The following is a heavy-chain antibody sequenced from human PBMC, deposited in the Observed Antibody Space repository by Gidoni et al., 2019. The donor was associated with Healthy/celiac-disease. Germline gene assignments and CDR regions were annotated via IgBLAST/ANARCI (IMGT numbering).Heavy chain of an antibody. CDR1: GLTFSNAW. D-gene: IGHD2-21*01. J-gene: IGHJ3*02. CDR2: INSKADGGTT. Sequence: EVQLVEYGGGLVKPGGSLRLSGAASGLTFSNAWMSWVRQAPGKGPEWSGHINSKADGGTTDYAAPVKGRFTISRDDSKNTLYLQMNSLKPEDTAVYYCTTDLGVMPNIWGQGTMVTVSS. V-gene: IGHV3-15*01. CDR3: TTDLGVMPNI.